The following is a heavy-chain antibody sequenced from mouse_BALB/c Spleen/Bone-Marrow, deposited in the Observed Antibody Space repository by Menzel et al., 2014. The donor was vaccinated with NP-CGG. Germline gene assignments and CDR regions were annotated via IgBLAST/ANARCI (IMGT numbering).Heavy chain of an antibody. J-gene: IGHJ4*01. Sequence: VKLMESGPELVKPGASVKMSCKASGYTFTDYVITWVKQRTGQGLKWIGEIYPGSGSTYYNEKFKGKATLTADKSSNTAYMQLGSLTSEDSAVYFCARLDGNYRYAMDYWGQGTSVTVSS. D-gene: IGHD2-1*01. CDR2: IYPGSGST. CDR3: ARLDGNYRYAMDY. CDR1: GYTFTDYV. V-gene: IGHV1-77*01.